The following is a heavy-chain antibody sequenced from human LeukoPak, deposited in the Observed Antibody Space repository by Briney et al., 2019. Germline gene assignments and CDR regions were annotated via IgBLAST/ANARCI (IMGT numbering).Heavy chain of an antibody. Sequence: GGSLRLSCAASGFTFSSYAMHWVRQAPGKGLEWVAVISYDGSNEYYADSVKGRFTISRDNSKKTLYLQMNSLRAEDTAVFYCARGSSGSDSATFGYWGQGTLVTASS. J-gene: IGHJ4*02. CDR1: GFTFSSYA. CDR3: ARGSSGSDSATFGY. D-gene: IGHD3-10*01. V-gene: IGHV3-30*04. CDR2: ISYDGSNE.